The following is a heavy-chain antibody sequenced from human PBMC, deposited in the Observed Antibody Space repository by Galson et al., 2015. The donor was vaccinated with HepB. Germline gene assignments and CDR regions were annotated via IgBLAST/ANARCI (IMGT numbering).Heavy chain of an antibody. Sequence: SLRLSCAASGFTFSDYYMSWIRQAPGKGLEWVSYISSSSSYTNYADSVKGRFTISRDNAKNSLYLQMNSLRDEDTAVYYCARPTGSSWANCDYWGQGTLATVSS. D-gene: IGHD6-13*01. CDR1: GFTFSDYY. CDR3: ARPTGSSWANCDY. J-gene: IGHJ4*02. V-gene: IGHV3-11*06. CDR2: ISSSSSYT.